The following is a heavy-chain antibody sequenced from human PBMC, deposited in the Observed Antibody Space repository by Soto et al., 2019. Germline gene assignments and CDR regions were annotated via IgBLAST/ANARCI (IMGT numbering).Heavy chain of an antibody. CDR2: INPNSGGT. CDR1: GYTFTGYY. J-gene: IGHJ5*02. V-gene: IGHV1-2*04. CDR3: ARAGTTGTTRFSPGLYHWFDP. D-gene: IGHD1-7*01. Sequence: GASVKVSCKASGYTFTGYYMHWVRHAPGQGLEWMGWINPNSGGTNYAQKFQGWVTMTRDTSISTAYMGLSRLRSDDTAVYYCARAGTTGTTRFSPGLYHWFDPRCQGTLVTVFS.